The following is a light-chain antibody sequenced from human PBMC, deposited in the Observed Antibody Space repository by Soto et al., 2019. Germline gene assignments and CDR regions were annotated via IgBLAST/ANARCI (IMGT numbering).Light chain of an antibody. CDR2: DAS. CDR1: QIVKNRY. Sequence: EIVLTQSPATLWLSPGEIATLSCGASQIVKNRYVAWYQQKPGLAPRLLIYDASTRATGIADRFSGSGSGTDFTITNNRLEPEDFAVYYCQHYYDTPRTFGQGTRLEIK. V-gene: IGKV3D-20*01. CDR3: QHYYDTPRT. J-gene: IGKJ5*01.